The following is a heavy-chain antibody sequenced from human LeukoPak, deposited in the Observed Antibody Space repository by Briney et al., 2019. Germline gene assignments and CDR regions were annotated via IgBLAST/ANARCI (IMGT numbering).Heavy chain of an antibody. V-gene: IGHV4-34*01. D-gene: IGHD3-22*01. CDR1: GGSFSGYY. CDR2: INHSGST. CDR3: ARSLYYYDSSGFDY. Sequence: SETLSLTCAVYGGSFSGYYWSWIRQPPGKGLEWIGEINHSGSTNYNPSLKSRVTISVDTSKNQFSLKLSSVTAADTAVYYCARSLYYYDSSGFDYWGQGTLVTVSS. J-gene: IGHJ4*02.